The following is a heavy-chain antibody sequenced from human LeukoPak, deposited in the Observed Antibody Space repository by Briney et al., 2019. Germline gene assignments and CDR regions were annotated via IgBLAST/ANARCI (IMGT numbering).Heavy chain of an antibody. V-gene: IGHV3-9*01. CDR3: ARDKIVGATIFDY. CDR1: GFTFDDYA. D-gene: IGHD1-26*01. J-gene: IGHJ4*02. CDR2: ISWKSDSI. Sequence: SLRLSCAVSGFTFDDYAMHWVRQVPGKGLEWVSGISWKSDSIGYADSVKGRFTISRDNAKNSLYLQMNSLRAEDTAVYYCARDKIVGATIFDYWGQGTLVTVSS.